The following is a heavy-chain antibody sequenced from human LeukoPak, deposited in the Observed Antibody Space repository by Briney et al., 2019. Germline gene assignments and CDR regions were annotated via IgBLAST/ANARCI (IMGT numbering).Heavy chain of an antibody. J-gene: IGHJ5*02. CDR3: AKDPGDKDIDRWFDP. CDR2: INEDGYEK. V-gene: IGHV3-7*03. Sequence: GGSLTLSCAATGFPLTTYWMSWVRQAPGKGLERVANINEDGYEKYYVGSVKGRFTISRDNAKNSLYLHMSGLRVEDTAVYYCAKDPGDKDIDRWFDPWGQGTLVTVSS. CDR1: GFPLTTYW. D-gene: IGHD7-27*01.